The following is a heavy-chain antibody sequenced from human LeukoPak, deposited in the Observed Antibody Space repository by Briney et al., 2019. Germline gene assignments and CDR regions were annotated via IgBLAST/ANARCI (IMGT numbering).Heavy chain of an antibody. CDR2: INSDGSST. J-gene: IGHJ4*02. CDR3: AREPLVAVAAYDY. V-gene: IGHV3-74*01. Sequence: GGSLRLSCAASGFTFSSYWMHWVRQAPGKGLVWVSRINSDGSSTSYADSVKGRFTISRDNAKNTLYLQMNSLRAEDTAVYYCAREPLVAVAAYDYWGQGTLVTVSS. D-gene: IGHD6-19*01. CDR1: GFTFSSYW.